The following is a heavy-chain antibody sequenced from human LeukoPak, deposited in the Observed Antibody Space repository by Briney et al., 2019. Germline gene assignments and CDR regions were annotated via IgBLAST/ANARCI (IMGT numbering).Heavy chain of an antibody. CDR3: ARDPDGYNWFDS. D-gene: IGHD1-14*01. CDR2: VYSSGST. Sequence: SETLSLTCTGSGASSSSYYWSWIRQPAGKGLEWIGRVYSSGSTNYNPSLKSRVTMSEDTSKNQFSLKLRSVTAADTAVYYCARDPDGYNWFDSWGQGTQVTVST. V-gene: IGHV4-4*07. CDR1: GASSSSYY. J-gene: IGHJ5*01.